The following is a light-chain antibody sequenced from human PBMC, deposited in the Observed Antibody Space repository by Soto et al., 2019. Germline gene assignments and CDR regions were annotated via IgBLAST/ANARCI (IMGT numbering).Light chain of an antibody. CDR2: GAS. Sequence: EIVMTQSPATLSVSPGERATLSCTASQSVSSNLAWHQQKPGQAPRLLIYGASTRATGIPARFSGSGSGTEFTLTISSLQSEDFAVYYCQQYNNWPPVTFGQGTKVDI. CDR1: QSVSSN. CDR3: QQYNNWPPVT. V-gene: IGKV3-15*01. J-gene: IGKJ1*01.